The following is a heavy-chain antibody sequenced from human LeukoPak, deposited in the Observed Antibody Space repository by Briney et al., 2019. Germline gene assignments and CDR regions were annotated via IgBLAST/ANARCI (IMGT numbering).Heavy chain of an antibody. D-gene: IGHD5-12*01. V-gene: IGHV4-59*08. CDR2: IYSSGSA. Sequence: PSETLSLTCTVSGGSISSYYWSWIRQPPGKGLEWIGYIYSSGSAIYNPSLKSRVTISEDTSKNQFSLKLSSVTAADTAVYYCARHGGDYDYDYWGQGTLVTVSS. CDR1: GGSISSYY. J-gene: IGHJ4*02. CDR3: ARHGGDYDYDY.